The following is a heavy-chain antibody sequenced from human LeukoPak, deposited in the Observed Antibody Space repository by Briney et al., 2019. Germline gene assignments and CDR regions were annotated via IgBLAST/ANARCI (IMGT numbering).Heavy chain of an antibody. Sequence: GGSLRLSCAASGFIVSDNYMSWVRQAPGKGLEWVSVIYSGGNTYYADSVKGRFTISRDNSKDTLYLQMNGLRAEDTAVYFCAKQSAGSAAWYSLHYDFWGQGTLVTVSS. V-gene: IGHV3-53*01. CDR1: GFIVSDNY. D-gene: IGHD6-13*01. CDR3: AKQSAGSAAWYSLHYDF. CDR2: IYSGGNT. J-gene: IGHJ4*02.